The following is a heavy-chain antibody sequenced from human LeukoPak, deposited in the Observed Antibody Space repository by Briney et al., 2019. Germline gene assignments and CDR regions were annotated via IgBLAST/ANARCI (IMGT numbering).Heavy chain of an antibody. CDR2: ISYDGSNK. Sequence: GGSLRLSCAASGFTFSSYAMHWVRQAPGKGLEWVAVISYDGSNKYYADSVKGRFTISRDNSKNTLYLQMNSLRAEDTAVYYCARGLAVTHAGDYFDYWGQGTLVTVSS. V-gene: IGHV3-30-3*01. CDR1: GFTFSSYA. D-gene: IGHD2-21*02. J-gene: IGHJ4*02. CDR3: ARGLAVTHAGDYFDY.